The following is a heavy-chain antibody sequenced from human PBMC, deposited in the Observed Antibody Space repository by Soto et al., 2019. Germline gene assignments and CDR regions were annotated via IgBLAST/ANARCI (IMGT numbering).Heavy chain of an antibody. Sequence: DVQLLESGGGLVQPGGSLRLSCAASGFSFSSYAMSWFRQAPGKGLEWVSTISGSDGKTFYADSVKGRFSISRDTSKNTLYLQMNSLRADDTAVYYCARWSYLDYWGQGTRVTVSS. CDR3: ARWSYLDY. J-gene: IGHJ4*02. CDR1: GFSFSSYA. D-gene: IGHD3-3*01. V-gene: IGHV3-23*01. CDR2: ISGSDGKT.